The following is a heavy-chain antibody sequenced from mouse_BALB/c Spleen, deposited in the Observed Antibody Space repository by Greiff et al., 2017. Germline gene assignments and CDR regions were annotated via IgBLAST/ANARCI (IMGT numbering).Heavy chain of an antibody. CDR3: TRDGEGFAY. CDR2: IYPSDSYT. CDR1: GYTFTSYW. Sequence: QVQLQQSGAELVRPGASVKLSCKASGYTFTSYWINWVKQRPGQGLEWIGNIYPSDSYTNYNQKFKDKATLTVDKSSSTAYMQLSSPTSEDSAVYYCTRDGEGFAYWGQGTLVTVSA. J-gene: IGHJ3*01. V-gene: IGHV1-69*02.